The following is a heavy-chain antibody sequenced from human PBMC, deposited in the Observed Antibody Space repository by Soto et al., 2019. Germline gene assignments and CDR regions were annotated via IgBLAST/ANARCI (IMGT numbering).Heavy chain of an antibody. J-gene: IGHJ4*02. D-gene: IGHD3-9*01. V-gene: IGHV3-30*04. Sequence: TGGSLRLSCAASRFSVTSHAMHWVRQAPGKGLEWVAVISHDGRQKHYIDSVRGRFTLSRDESDNTVYLQMNSLRREDTAMYYCAKDVHFDSYYFDQWGQGTLVTVSS. CDR1: RFSVTSHA. CDR2: ISHDGRQK. CDR3: AKDVHFDSYYFDQ.